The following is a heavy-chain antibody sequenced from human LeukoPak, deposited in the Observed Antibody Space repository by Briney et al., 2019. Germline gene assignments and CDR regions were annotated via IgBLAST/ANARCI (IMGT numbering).Heavy chain of an antibody. V-gene: IGHV3-23*01. CDR1: GFTFNNFA. CDR3: AKDHHGTVTPYYFDY. CDR2: ISGSGGLT. Sequence: GGSLRLSCAASGFTFNNFAMTWVRQAPGKGLEWVSSISGSGGLTYYADSVRGRFTISRDDSKNTLYLQMNSLRAEDTAVYYCAKDHHGTVTPYYFDYWGQGTLVTVSS. J-gene: IGHJ4*02. D-gene: IGHD4-17*01.